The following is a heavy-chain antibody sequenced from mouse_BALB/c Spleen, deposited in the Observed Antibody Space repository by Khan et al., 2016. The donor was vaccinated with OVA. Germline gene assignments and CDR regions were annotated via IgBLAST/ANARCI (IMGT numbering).Heavy chain of an antibody. CDR3: ARGYYFVPWISY. CDR2: IYWDDDK. CDR1: GFSLSSSGMG. J-gene: IGHJ3*01. Sequence: QVPLKESGPGILQPSQTLSLTCSFSGFSLSSSGMGVSWIRQPSGKGLEWMAHIYWDDDKRYNPSLKSRLTISKDTSSKQVFLKITSVDTTDTARSCCARGYYFVPWISYWGQGTLVTVSA. V-gene: IGHV8-12*01. D-gene: IGHD1-1*01.